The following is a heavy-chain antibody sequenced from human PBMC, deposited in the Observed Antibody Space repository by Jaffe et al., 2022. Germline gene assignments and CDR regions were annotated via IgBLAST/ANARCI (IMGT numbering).Heavy chain of an antibody. V-gene: IGHV3-49*04. J-gene: IGHJ4*02. CDR3: TSLWFGELFPDY. D-gene: IGHD3-10*01. CDR1: GFTFGDYA. CDR2: IRSKAYGGTT. Sequence: EVQLVESGGGLVQPGRSLRLSCTASGFTFGDYAMSWVRQAPGKGLEWVGFIRSKAYGGTTEYAASVKGRFTISRDDSKSIAYLQMNSLKTEDTAVYYCTSLWFGELFPDYWGQGTLVTVSS.